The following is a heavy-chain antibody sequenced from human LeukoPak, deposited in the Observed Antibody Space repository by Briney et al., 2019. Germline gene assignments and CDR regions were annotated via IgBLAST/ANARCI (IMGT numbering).Heavy chain of an antibody. Sequence: ASVKVSCKASGGTFTNYAINWVRQAPGQGLEWMGRIIPILDVTNYAQKFQGRVTSTADQSTSPAYMELSSLRSEDTAVYYGARGGGVDILTGFQYWGQGTLVTVSS. CDR1: GGTFTNYA. J-gene: IGHJ4*02. CDR2: IIPILDVT. D-gene: IGHD3-9*01. V-gene: IGHV1-69*04. CDR3: ARGGGVDILTGFQY.